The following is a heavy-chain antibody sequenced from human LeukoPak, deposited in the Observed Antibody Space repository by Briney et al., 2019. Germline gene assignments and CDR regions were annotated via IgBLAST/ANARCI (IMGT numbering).Heavy chain of an antibody. CDR2: ISSSRSDI. CDR3: ARTGYPYGFDY. D-gene: IGHD5-12*01. Sequence: GGSLRLSCAASGFTFSSYSMDWVRQAPGKGLEWVSSISSSRSDIYYADSVKGRFTISRDNAKNSLYLQMNSLRAEDTAVYHCARTGYPYGFDYWGQGTLVTVSS. J-gene: IGHJ4*02. CDR1: GFTFSSYS. V-gene: IGHV3-21*01.